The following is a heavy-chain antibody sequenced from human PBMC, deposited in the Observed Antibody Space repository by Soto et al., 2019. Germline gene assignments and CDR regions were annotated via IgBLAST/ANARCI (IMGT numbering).Heavy chain of an antibody. CDR2: TYYRSKWYN. V-gene: IGHV6-1*01. D-gene: IGHD3-9*01. CDR1: GDSVSSNSAA. J-gene: IGHJ6*02. CDR3: ARGKFWDDILTGYYPYYYYYGMDV. Sequence: PSQTLSLTCAISGDSVSSNSAAWNWIRQSPSRGLEWLGRTYYRSKWYNDYAVSVKSRITINPDTSKNKNSLQLNSVTPEDTAVYYCARGKFWDDILTGYYPYYYYYGMDVWGQGTTVTVSS.